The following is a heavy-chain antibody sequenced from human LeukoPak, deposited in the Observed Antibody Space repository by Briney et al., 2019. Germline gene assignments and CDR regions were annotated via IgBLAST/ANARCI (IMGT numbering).Heavy chain of an antibody. V-gene: IGHV3-11*01. CDR1: GFTFSDYY. D-gene: IGHD2-2*01. J-gene: IGHJ4*02. Sequence: GGSLSLSCAASGFTFSDYYMSWIRQAPGKGLEWISYISGSGSTIYSADSLKGRFTISRDNAKNSLFLQMNSLGAEDTAVYYCARRTSHSYFDYWGQGILVTVST. CDR2: ISGSGSTI. CDR3: ARRTSHSYFDY.